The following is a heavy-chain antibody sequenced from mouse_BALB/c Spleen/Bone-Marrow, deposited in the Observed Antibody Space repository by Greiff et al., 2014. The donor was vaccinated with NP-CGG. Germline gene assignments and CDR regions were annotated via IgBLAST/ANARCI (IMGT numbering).Heavy chain of an antibody. CDR2: IDPANGNT. D-gene: IGHD1-1*01. CDR1: GFNIKDTY. Sequence: VQLQQSGAELVKPGASVKLSCTASGFNIKDTYMHWVEQRPEQGLEWIGRIDPANGNTKYDPKFQGKATITADTSSNTAYLQLGSLTSEDTAVYYCASYYYGSSSFAYWGQGTLVTVSA. V-gene: IGHV14-3*02. J-gene: IGHJ3*01. CDR3: ASYYYGSSSFAY.